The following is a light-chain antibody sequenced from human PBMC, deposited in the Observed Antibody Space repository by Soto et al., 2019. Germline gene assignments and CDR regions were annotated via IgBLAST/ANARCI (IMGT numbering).Light chain of an antibody. CDR1: RSVSSSY. CDR3: QQYGSSPPYT. V-gene: IGKV3-20*01. J-gene: IGKJ2*01. Sequence: EIVLTQSPGTLSLSPGERATLSCSASRSVSSSYLAWYQQKPGQAPRLLIYGASSRDTGIPDRFSGSGSGKVFTLTISRLEPEDFAVYYCQQYGSSPPYTLGQGTKLEIK. CDR2: GAS.